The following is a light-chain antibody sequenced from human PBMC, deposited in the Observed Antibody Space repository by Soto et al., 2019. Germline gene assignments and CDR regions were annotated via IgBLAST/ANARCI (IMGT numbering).Light chain of an antibody. CDR1: SSNIGALYD. V-gene: IGLV1-40*01. J-gene: IGLJ2*01. CDR2: VNN. CDR3: QSYASSRSGYVI. Sequence: QSVLTQPPSVSGAPGQRGTISCTGSSSNIGALYDVHWYQRLPGTAPKLLISVNNNRPSGVPDRFSGSKSGTSASLAITGLQAEDEADYYCQSYASSRSGYVIFGGGTKLTVL.